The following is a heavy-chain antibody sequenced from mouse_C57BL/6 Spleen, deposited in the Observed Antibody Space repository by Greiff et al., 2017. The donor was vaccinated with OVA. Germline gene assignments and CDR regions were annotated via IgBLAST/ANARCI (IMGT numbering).Heavy chain of an antibody. CDR3: ASIIYSYYFDY. V-gene: IGHV3-6*01. CDR2: ISYDGSN. Sequence: EVKLVESGPGLVKPSQSLSLTCSVTGYSITSGYYWNWIRQFPGNKLEWMGYISYDGSNNYNPSLKNRISITRDTSKNQFFLKLNSVTTEDTATYYCASIIYSYYFDYWGQGTTLTVSS. D-gene: IGHD1-1*01. CDR1: GYSITSGYY. J-gene: IGHJ2*01.